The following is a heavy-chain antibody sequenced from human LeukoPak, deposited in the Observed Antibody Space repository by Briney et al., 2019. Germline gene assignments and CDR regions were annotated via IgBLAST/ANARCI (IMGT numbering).Heavy chain of an antibody. Sequence: GGSLRLSCAASGFTFSSYAMHWVRQAPGKGLEWVAVISYDGSNKYYADSVKGRFTISRDNTKNTLYLQMNSLRAEDTAVYYCARDREGATDYWGQGTLVTVSS. CDR2: ISYDGSNK. D-gene: IGHD1-26*01. J-gene: IGHJ4*02. V-gene: IGHV3-30*04. CDR1: GFTFSSYA. CDR3: ARDREGATDY.